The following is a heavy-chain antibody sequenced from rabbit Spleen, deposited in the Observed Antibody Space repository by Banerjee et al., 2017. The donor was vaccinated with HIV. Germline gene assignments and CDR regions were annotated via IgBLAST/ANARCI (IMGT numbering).Heavy chain of an antibody. CDR3: ARRNGGGTDALNL. J-gene: IGHJ4*01. D-gene: IGHD2-1*01. V-gene: IGHV1S40*01. CDR1: GFSFGSNYD. Sequence: QSLEESGGDLVKPGASLTLTCTASGFSFGSNYDMCWVRQAPGKGLEWIGCIYIGSGSAYYASWAKGRFTIAKTSSTTVTLQMTSLTVADTATYFCARRNGGGTDALNLWGPGTLVTVS. CDR2: IYIGSGSA.